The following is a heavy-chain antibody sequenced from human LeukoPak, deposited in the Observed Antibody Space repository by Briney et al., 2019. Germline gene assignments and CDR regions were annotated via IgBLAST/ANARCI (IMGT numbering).Heavy chain of an antibody. CDR3: AKDKGSAWYGGIGY. CDR1: GFTFSNFG. J-gene: IGHJ4*02. Sequence: PGGSLRLSCAASGFTFSNFGMHWVRQAPGKGLEWVAVISYDGSNKYYADPVKGQFTISRDSSKNTLYLQMNSLRAEDTAVYYCAKDKGSAWYGGIGYWGQGTLVTVSS. D-gene: IGHD6-19*01. V-gene: IGHV3-30*18. CDR2: ISYDGSNK.